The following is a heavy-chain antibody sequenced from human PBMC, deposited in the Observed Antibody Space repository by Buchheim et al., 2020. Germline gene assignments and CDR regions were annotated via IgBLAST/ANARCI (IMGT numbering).Heavy chain of an antibody. V-gene: IGHV3-23*01. Sequence: EVQLLDSGGDFVQPGGSLSLSCVASGFTFRAYSMSWVRQAPGKGLEWVATFSNSGGSAYHADSVRGRFTISRDNSKSTLYLDINTMRANGTAVYYCAMHLWVVLGLESFYWWSQGTL. CDR3: AMHLWVVLGLESFYW. CDR2: FSNSGGSA. J-gene: IGHJ4*02. D-gene: IGHD3-10*01. CDR1: GFTFRAYS.